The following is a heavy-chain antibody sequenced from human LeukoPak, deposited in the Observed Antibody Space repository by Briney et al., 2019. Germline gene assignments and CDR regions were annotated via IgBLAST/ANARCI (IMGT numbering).Heavy chain of an antibody. CDR1: GFTFSSYA. CDR2: ISYDGSNK. CDR3: ARDGASPGPLRPFDP. V-gene: IGHV3-30-3*01. Sequence: GGSLRLSCAASGFTFSSYAMHWVRQAPGKGLEWVAVISYDGSNKYYADSVKGRFTISRGNSKNTLYLQMNSLRAEDTAVYYCARDGASPGPLRPFDPWGQGTLVTVSS. D-gene: IGHD4/OR15-4a*01. J-gene: IGHJ5*02.